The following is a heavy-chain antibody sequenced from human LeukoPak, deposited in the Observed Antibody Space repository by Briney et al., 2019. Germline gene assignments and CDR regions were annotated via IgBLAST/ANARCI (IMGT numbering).Heavy chain of an antibody. CDR3: ATATYSGSYQYFDY. CDR1: GYTLTELS. CDR2: FDPEDGEA. Sequence: VASVKVSCNVSGYTLTELSMHWVRQAPGKGLEWMGGFDPEDGEAIYAQKFQGRVTMTEDTSTDTAYMELSSLRSEDTAVYYCATATYSGSYQYFDYWGQGTLVTVSS. V-gene: IGHV1-24*01. D-gene: IGHD1-26*01. J-gene: IGHJ4*02.